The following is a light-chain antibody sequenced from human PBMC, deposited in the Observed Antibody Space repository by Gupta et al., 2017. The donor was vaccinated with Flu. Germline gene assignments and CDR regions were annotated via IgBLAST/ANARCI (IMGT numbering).Light chain of an antibody. CDR3: MQGSRWPWA. CDR1: SLVYSDGNIY. Sequence: SLVYSDGNIYLHWFQQRPGQSPRRLNYQVSHRESGVPDRFSGSGSGTDFTLKISSVEAEDVGVYYCMQGSRWPWAFGQGTKVEI. CDR2: QVS. V-gene: IGKV2-30*01. J-gene: IGKJ1*01.